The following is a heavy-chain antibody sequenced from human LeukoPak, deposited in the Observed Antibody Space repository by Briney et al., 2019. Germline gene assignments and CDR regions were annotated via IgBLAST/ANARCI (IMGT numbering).Heavy chain of an antibody. CDR3: AREFAGSASGAGY. Sequence: GGSLRLSCAASGFTFSSYSMNWVRQAPGKGLEWVSSMSVGSGLIYYADSVKGRFTISRDNAKSSLYLQMNRLRVEDTAVYYCAREFAGSASGAGYWGQGTLVTVSS. V-gene: IGHV3-21*01. J-gene: IGHJ4*02. CDR2: MSVGSGLI. D-gene: IGHD1-26*01. CDR1: GFTFSSYS.